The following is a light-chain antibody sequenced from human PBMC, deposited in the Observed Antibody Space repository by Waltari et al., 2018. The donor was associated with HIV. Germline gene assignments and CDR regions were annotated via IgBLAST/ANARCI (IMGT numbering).Light chain of an antibody. Sequence: QSALTQPASVSGSPGQSITISCTGTSSDVGGYYYATWYQQHPGKARKLMIYEVSNRPSGVSNRFSGSKSGNTASLTISGLQAEDEADYYCSSYTSSSTPVFGTGTKVTVL. J-gene: IGLJ1*01. CDR2: EVS. CDR3: SSYTSSSTPV. V-gene: IGLV2-14*01. CDR1: SSDVGGYYY.